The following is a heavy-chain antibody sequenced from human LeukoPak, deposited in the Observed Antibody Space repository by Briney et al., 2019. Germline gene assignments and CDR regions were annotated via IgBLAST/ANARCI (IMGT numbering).Heavy chain of an antibody. CDR1: GFTVSSYY. V-gene: IGHV3-53*01. D-gene: IGHD1-14*01. CDR3: ARDKSGNRYFDS. CDR2: VYSGGST. J-gene: IGHJ4*02. Sequence: GGSLRLSCAASGFTVSSYYMSWVRQAPGKGLDWVSIVYSGGSTYYADSVKGRFTISRDNSKNTLYLQMNSLRAEDTAVYDCARDKSGNRYFDSWGQGTLVTVSS.